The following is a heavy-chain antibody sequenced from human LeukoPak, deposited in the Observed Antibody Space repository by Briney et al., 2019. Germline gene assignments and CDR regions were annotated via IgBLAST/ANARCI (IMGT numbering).Heavy chain of an antibody. Sequence: GGSLRLSCAASGFTFSDYYMSWIRQAPGKGLEWVSYISSSGSTIYYADSVKGRFTISRDNAKNSLYLQMNSLRAEDTAVYYCASGSYYYDSSGYEGDYWGQGTLVTVSS. V-gene: IGHV3-11*01. CDR1: GFTFSDYY. D-gene: IGHD3-22*01. J-gene: IGHJ4*02. CDR2: ISSSGSTI. CDR3: ASGSYYYDSSGYEGDY.